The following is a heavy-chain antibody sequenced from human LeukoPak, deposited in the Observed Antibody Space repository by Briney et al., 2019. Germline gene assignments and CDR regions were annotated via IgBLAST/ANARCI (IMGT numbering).Heavy chain of an antibody. V-gene: IGHV4-4*07. CDR1: GGAISSYY. CDR3: ARDRYEAFDI. Sequence: PSETLSLTCTVSGGAISSYYWSWIRQPAGKGLEWIGRIYISGSTNYNPSLKSRVTVSVDTSKNQFSLKLTSVIAADTAVYYCARDRYEAFDIWGQGTMVTVSS. CDR2: IYISGST. J-gene: IGHJ3*02.